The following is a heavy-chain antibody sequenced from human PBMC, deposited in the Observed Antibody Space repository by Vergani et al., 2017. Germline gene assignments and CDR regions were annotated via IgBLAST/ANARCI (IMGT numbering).Heavy chain of an antibody. CDR2: IYYSGST. CDR1: GGSISSYY. D-gene: IGHD1-26*01. J-gene: IGHJ6*03. V-gene: IGHV4-59*01. CDR3: ARDRGGSSELLPYYYYMDV. Sequence: QVQLQESGPGLVKPSETLSLTCTVSGGSISSYYWSWIRQPPGKGLELIGYIYYSGSTNYNPSLKSRVTISVDTSKNQFSLKLSSVTAADTAVYYCARDRGGSSELLPYYYYMDVWGKGTTVTVSS.